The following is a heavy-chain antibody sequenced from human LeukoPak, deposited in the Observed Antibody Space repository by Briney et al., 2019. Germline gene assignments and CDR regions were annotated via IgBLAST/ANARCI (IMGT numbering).Heavy chain of an antibody. J-gene: IGHJ3*02. Sequence: PSETLSLTCTVSGGSISSSSYYWGWIRQPPGKGREWIGSIYYSGSTYYNPSLKSRLTISVDTSKSQFSLKLSSVTAADTAVYYCASYTRTWKDLDAFDIWGQGTMVTVSS. CDR3: ASYTRTWKDLDAFDI. V-gene: IGHV4-39*01. CDR2: IYYSGST. D-gene: IGHD1-1*01. CDR1: GGSISSSSYY.